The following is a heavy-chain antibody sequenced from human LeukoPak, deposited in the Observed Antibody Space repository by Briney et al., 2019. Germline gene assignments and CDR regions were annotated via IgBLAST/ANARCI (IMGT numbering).Heavy chain of an antibody. CDR1: GFTFSNAW. V-gene: IGHV3-48*04. Sequence: GGSLRLSCAASGFTFSNAWMSWVRQAPGKGLEWVSYISSSSSTIYYADSVKGRFTISRDNAKNSLYLQMNSLRAEDTAVYYCARESTVVTPGYWGQGTLVTVSS. D-gene: IGHD4-23*01. CDR3: ARESTVVTPGY. J-gene: IGHJ4*02. CDR2: ISSSSSTI.